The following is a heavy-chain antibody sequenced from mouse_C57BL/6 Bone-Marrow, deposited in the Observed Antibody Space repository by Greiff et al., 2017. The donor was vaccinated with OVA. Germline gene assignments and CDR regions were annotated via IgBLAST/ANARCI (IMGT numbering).Heavy chain of an antibody. D-gene: IGHD2-3*01. CDR3: ARDGLLVFDY. CDR1: GFTFSDYY. Sequence: EVKVVESEGGLVQPGSSMKLSCTASGFTFSDYYMAWVRQVPEKGLEWVAHINYDGSSTYYLDSLKSRFIISRDNAKNILYLQLSSLKSEDTATDYCARDGLLVFDYWGQGTTLTVSS. V-gene: IGHV5-16*01. CDR2: INYDGSST. J-gene: IGHJ2*01.